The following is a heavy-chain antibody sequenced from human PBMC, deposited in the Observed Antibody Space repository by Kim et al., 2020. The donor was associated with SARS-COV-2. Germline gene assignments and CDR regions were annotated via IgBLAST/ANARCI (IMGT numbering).Heavy chain of an antibody. D-gene: IGHD2-2*01. CDR2: IYYSGST. CDR3: ARLGLVVVPAARGSYRYFDL. CDR1: GGSISSYY. V-gene: IGHV4-59*08. J-gene: IGHJ2*01. Sequence: SETLSLTCTVSGGSISSYYWSWIRQPPGKGLEWIGYIYYSGSTNYNPSLKSRVTISVDTSKNQFSLKLSSVTAADTAVYYCARLGLVVVPAARGSYRYFDLWGRGTLVTVSS.